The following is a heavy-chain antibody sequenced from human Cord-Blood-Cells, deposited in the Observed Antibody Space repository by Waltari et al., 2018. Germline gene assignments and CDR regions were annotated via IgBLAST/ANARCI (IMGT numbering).Heavy chain of an antibody. V-gene: IGHV4-39*01. CDR2: IYYSGRP. J-gene: IGHJ4*02. CDR1: GGSISSSSYY. CDR3: ARLSMVRGVIDY. D-gene: IGHD3-10*01. Sequence: QLQLQESGPGLVKPSETLSLTCTVSGGSISSSSYYWGWIRQPPGKGLEWIGSIYYSGRPYYNPSLKSRVTISVDTSKNQFSLKLSSVTAADTAVYYCARLSMVRGVIDYWGQGTLVTVSS.